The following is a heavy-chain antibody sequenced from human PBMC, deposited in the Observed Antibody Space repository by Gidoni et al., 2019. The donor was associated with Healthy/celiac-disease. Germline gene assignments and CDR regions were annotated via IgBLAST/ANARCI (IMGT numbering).Heavy chain of an antibody. CDR2: IKSKTDGGTT. CDR3: TTDAGDTSYFDY. V-gene: IGHV3-15*01. D-gene: IGHD3-10*01. Sequence: LSWVRQAPGKGLEWVGRIKSKTDGGTTDYAAPVKGRFTISRDDSKNTLYLQMNSLKTEDTAVYYCTTDAGDTSYFDYWGQGTLVTVSS. J-gene: IGHJ4*02.